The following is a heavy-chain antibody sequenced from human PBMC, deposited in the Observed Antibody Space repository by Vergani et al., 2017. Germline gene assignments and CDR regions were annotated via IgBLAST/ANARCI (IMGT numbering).Heavy chain of an antibody. CDR1: GFTFSSYG. J-gene: IGHJ2*01. CDR2: IWYDGSNK. Sequence: QVQLVESGGGVVQPGRSLRLSCAASGFTFSSYGMHWVRQAPGKGLEWVAVIWYDGSNKYYADSVKGRFTISRDNSKNTLYLQMNSLRAEDTAVYYCARGNVVGGSSSWYPYWYFDLWGRGTLVTVSS. CDR3: ARGNVVGGSSSWYPYWYFDL. D-gene: IGHD6-13*01. V-gene: IGHV3-33*01.